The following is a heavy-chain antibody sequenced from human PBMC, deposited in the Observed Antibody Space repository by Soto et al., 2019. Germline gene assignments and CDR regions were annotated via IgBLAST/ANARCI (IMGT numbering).Heavy chain of an antibody. J-gene: IGHJ6*02. CDR3: ATCQLGEYYYAMDM. CDR2: IYDSGNT. CDR1: GDSITTYKW. D-gene: IGHD7-27*01. Sequence: SETLSLTCGVSGDSITTYKWWTWVRQTPGRGLEWIGEIYDSGNTRYNPSLRSRVTISKDTSKNQLSLKLNSVTVADTAVYYCATCQLGEYYYAMDMWGQGTTVTVYS. V-gene: IGHV4-4*02.